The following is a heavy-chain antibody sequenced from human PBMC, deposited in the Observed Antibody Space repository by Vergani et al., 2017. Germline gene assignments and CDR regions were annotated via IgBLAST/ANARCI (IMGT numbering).Heavy chain of an antibody. Sequence: QVQLVESGGGLVKPGGSLRLSCAASGFTFSDYYMSWIRQAPGKGLEWVSYISSSCSTIYYADSVKGRFTICRDNAKNSLYLQMNSLRAEDTAVYYCARDLGGSSRAVYQLLYYYYGMDVWGQGTTVTVSS. CDR2: ISSSCSTI. J-gene: IGHJ6*02. D-gene: IGHD2-2*01. CDR3: ARDLGGSSRAVYQLLYYYYGMDV. V-gene: IGHV3-11*04. CDR1: GFTFSDYY.